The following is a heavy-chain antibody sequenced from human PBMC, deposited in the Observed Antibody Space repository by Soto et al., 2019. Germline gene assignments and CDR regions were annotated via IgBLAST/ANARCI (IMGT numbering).Heavy chain of an antibody. D-gene: IGHD3-10*01. J-gene: IGHJ5*02. CDR3: VRRYGLGSPNWFDP. CDR1: GYPFSNYN. V-gene: IGHV1-3*04. Sequence: ASVKVSCKASGYPFSNYNIHWVRQAPGRGLEWMGWINTGNGDTRYSQKVQGRVSITSDQSANTAYMELSSLESEDTAVYYCVRRYGLGSPNWFDPWGQGTLVTVSS. CDR2: INTGNGDT.